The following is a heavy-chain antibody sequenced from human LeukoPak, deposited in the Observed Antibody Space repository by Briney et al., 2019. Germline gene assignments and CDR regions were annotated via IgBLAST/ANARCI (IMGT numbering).Heavy chain of an antibody. V-gene: IGHV3-30*18. CDR2: ISYDESEK. CDR1: GFAFSSYG. Sequence: PGGSLRLSRAASGFAFSSYGMHWVRQAPGKGLEWVAGISYDESEKYFLGSVKGRFTISRDSSNNTLYLEMNSLRTEDTAVYYCAKGAGGSSYSGGDFWGQGTLVTVSS. J-gene: IGHJ4*02. D-gene: IGHD2-15*01. CDR3: AKGAGGSSYSGGDF.